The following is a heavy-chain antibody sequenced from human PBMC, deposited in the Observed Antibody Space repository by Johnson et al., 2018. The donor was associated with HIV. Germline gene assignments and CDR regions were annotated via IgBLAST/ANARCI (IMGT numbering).Heavy chain of an antibody. J-gene: IGHJ3*02. CDR1: GFTFSSYD. Sequence: VQLVESGGGLVQPGGSLRLSCAASGFTFSSYDMHWVRQATGTGLEWVAGIGTAGDTYYPASVKGRLTLSRVNAKNSLYLHMNSLRAGDTAVYYCARGRKDIEAADGLDNDAFDMWGQGTLVTVSS. D-gene: IGHD5-12*01. V-gene: IGHV3-13*01. CDR3: ARGRKDIEAADGLDNDAFDM. CDR2: IGTAGDT.